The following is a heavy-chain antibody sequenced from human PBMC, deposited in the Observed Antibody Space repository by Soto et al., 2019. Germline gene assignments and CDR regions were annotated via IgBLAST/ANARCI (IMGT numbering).Heavy chain of an antibody. CDR3: ARGLWFGELGEYYFDY. CDR1: GFTFSSYS. D-gene: IGHD3-10*01. Sequence: GGSLRLSCAASGFTFSSYSINWVRQAPGKGLEWVSSISSSSDYIYYADSLKGRFTISRDNAKNSLYLQMNSLTAEDTAVYYCARGLWFGELGEYYFDYWGQGTLVTVSS. J-gene: IGHJ4*02. CDR2: ISSSSDYI. V-gene: IGHV3-21*01.